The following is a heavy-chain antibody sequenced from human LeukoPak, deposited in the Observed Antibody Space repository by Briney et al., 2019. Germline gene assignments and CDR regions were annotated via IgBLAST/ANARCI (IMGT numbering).Heavy chain of an antibody. CDR2: INHSGST. J-gene: IGHJ4*02. V-gene: IGHV4-34*01. CDR3: ARDYQLPRWGLFDY. D-gene: IGHD2-2*01. CDR1: GGSFSGYY. Sequence: SETLSLTCAVYGGSFSGYYWSWIRQPPGKGLEWIGEINHSGSTNYNPSLKSRVTISVDTSKNQFSLKLSSVTAADTAVYYCARDYQLPRWGLFDYWGQGTLVTVSS.